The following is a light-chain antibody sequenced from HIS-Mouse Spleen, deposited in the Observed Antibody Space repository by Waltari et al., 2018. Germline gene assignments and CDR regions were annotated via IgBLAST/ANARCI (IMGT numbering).Light chain of an antibody. CDR3: QSADSSGTYVV. CDR2: KDS. V-gene: IGLV3-25*03. Sequence: SYELTQPPSVSVSPGQTARITCSGDALPKQYAYWYQQKPGQAPWRVIYKDSERPSGIPERFSGSSSGTTVTLTISGVQAEDEADYYCQSADSSGTYVVFGGGTKLTVL. J-gene: IGLJ2*01. CDR1: ALPKQY.